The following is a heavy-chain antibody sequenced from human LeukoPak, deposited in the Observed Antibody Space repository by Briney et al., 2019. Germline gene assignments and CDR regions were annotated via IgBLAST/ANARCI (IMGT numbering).Heavy chain of an antibody. V-gene: IGHV3-74*01. J-gene: IGHJ5*02. CDR2: INSDGSST. Sequence: GGSLRLSCAASGFTFSSYWMHWVRQAPGKGLVWVSRINSDGSSTSYADSVKGRFTISRDNAKNTLYLQMNSLRAEDTAVYYCARDQEPYCGGDCYFNWFDPWGQGTLVTVSS. D-gene: IGHD2-21*02. CDR3: ARDQEPYCGGDCYFNWFDP. CDR1: GFTFSSYW.